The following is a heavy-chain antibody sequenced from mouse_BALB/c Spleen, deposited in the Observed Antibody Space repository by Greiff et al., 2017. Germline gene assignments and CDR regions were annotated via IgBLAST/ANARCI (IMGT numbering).Heavy chain of an antibody. D-gene: IGHD2-10*01. J-gene: IGHJ3*01. CDR1: GFTFNTYA. CDR3: VRHALLLRGFAY. CDR2: IRSKSNNYAT. Sequence: EVQLMESGGGLVQPKGSLKLSCAASGFTFNTYAMNWVRQAPGKGLEWVARIRSKSNNYATYYADSVKDRFTISRDDSQSMLYLQMNNLKTEDTAMYYCVRHALLLRGFAYWGQGTLVTVSA. V-gene: IGHV10-1*02.